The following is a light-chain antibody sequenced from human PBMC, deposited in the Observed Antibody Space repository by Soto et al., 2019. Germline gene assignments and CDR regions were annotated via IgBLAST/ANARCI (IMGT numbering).Light chain of an antibody. CDR2: DVS. CDR3: SSYTSSSTSMV. Sequence: QSALTQPASVSGSPGQSITISCTGTSSDVGGYNYVSWYQQHPGKAPKLMIYDVSHRPSGVSNRFSGSKSGNTASLTISGLQAEDEADYYCSSYTSSSTSMVFGGGTKLTVL. J-gene: IGLJ2*01. CDR1: SSDVGGYNY. V-gene: IGLV2-14*01.